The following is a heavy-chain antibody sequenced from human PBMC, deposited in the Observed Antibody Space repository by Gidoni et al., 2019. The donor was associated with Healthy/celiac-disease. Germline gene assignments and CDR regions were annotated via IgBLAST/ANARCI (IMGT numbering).Heavy chain of an antibody. J-gene: IGHJ4*02. V-gene: IGHV5-51*03. D-gene: IGHD5-12*01. CDR1: GYCFARSW. CDR2: IYPGDSDT. Sequence: EVQLVQSGAEVQQPGASLTLSCTGSGYCFARSWIGWVRQIPGKGLAWMGIIYPGDSDTRYSPSFQGQVTISADKSISTAYLQWSSLKASDTAMYYCARRRGYSGYDYVVDYWGQGTLVTVSS. CDR3: ARRRGYSGYDYVVDY.